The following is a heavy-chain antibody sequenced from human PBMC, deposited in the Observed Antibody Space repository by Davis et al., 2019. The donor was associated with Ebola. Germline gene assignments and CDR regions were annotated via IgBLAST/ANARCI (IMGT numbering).Heavy chain of an antibody. V-gene: IGHV1-46*02. CDR3: SRGRGHYEFSGGDY. D-gene: IGHD2-15*01. J-gene: IGHJ4*02. CDR2: INPSRGST. CDR1: GYTFNSYY. Sequence: ASVKVSCKASGYTFNSYYIHWVRQAPGQGLEWMGIINPSRGSTSYAQKFQGRVTMTRHTSISPAYMEVSSLRSEDTAVYYGSRGRGHYEFSGGDYWGQGTLVTVSS.